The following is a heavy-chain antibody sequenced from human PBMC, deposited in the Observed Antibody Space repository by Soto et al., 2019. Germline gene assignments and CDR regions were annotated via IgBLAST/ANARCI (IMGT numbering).Heavy chain of an antibody. CDR1: GGSISSSNYY. Sequence: SETLSLTCTVSGGSISSSNYYWGWIRQPPGKGLEWVGSIHYSGNTHYSPSLTNRVTMSVDTSNNQFSLKLNSVTAADTAVYFCVRHPTAQIFFYWGQGALVTVSS. D-gene: IGHD3-9*01. V-gene: IGHV4-39*01. CDR2: IHYSGNT. CDR3: VRHPTAQIFFY. J-gene: IGHJ4*02.